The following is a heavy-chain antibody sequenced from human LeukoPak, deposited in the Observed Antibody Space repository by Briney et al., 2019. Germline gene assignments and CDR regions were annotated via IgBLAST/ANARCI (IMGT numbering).Heavy chain of an antibody. Sequence: GGSLRLSCAASGFTISSYGMHWVRQAPGKGLEWVAVISYDGSNKYYADSVKGRFTISRDNSKNTLYLQMNRLRAEDTAVYYCAKPQQLDNYFDYWGQGTLVTVSS. D-gene: IGHD6-13*01. CDR3: AKPQQLDNYFDY. CDR2: ISYDGSNK. CDR1: GFTISSYG. V-gene: IGHV3-30*18. J-gene: IGHJ4*02.